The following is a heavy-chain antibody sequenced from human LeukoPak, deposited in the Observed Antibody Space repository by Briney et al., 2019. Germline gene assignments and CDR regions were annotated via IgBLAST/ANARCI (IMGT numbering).Heavy chain of an antibody. CDR1: GYTFTCYY. CDR3: ARDLYGDYEHYYYYYYMAV. V-gene: IGHV1-2*02. D-gene: IGHD4-17*01. Sequence: ASVKVSCKASGYTFTCYYMHWVRQAPGQGLEWMGLINPNSGGTNYAQKVQGRVAMTRDTSISTAYMELSRLRSDDTAVYYCARDLYGDYEHYYYYYYMAVWGKGTTVTVSS. J-gene: IGHJ6*03. CDR2: INPNSGGT.